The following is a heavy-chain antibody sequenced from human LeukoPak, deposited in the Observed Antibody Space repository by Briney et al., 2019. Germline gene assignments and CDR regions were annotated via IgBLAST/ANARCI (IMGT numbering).Heavy chain of an antibody. CDR2: IYYSGTT. J-gene: IGHJ4*02. Sequence: SETLSLTCSVSGGSISPYYWSWIRQPPGKGLEWIGYIYYSGTTNYNPSLQSRVTISVATSKNQFPLKLSSVTAADTALYYCARDRASAGGFDYWGQGTLVTVSS. V-gene: IGHV4-59*01. CDR1: GGSISPYY. D-gene: IGHD2-15*01. CDR3: ARDRASAGGFDY.